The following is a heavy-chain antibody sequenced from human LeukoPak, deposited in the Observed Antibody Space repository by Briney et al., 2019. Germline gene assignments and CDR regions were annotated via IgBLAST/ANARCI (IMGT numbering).Heavy chain of an antibody. J-gene: IGHJ4*02. Sequence: PSETLSLTCAVSGVSISIYYWSWIRQPPGKGLEWIGYIYNSGSTSYNPSLKSRATISADTSKNQFSLKLSSVTAADTAVYYCVRDRELNYWGQGTLVTVSS. CDR1: GVSISIYY. V-gene: IGHV4-59*01. CDR2: IYNSGST. CDR3: VRDRELNY.